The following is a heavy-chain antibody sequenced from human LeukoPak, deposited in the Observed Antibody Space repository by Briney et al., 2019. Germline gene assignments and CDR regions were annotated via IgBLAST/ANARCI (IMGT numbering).Heavy chain of an antibody. J-gene: IGHJ4*02. CDR1: GYTFTSYG. D-gene: IGHD3-22*01. Sequence: ASVKVSCKASGYTFTSYGISWVRQAPGQGLEWMGWISAYNGNTNYAQKLQGRVTMTTDTSTSTAYMELRSLRSDDTAVYYCARDKGYYDSSGIPGYWGQGTLVTVSS. CDR3: ARDKGYYDSSGIPGY. CDR2: ISAYNGNT. V-gene: IGHV1-18*01.